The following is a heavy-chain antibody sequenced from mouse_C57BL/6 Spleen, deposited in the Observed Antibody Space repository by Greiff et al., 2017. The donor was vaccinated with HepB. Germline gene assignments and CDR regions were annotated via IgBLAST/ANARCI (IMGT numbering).Heavy chain of an antibody. CDR2: INPSNGGT. D-gene: IGHD2-3*01. V-gene: IGHV1-53*01. CDR1: GYTFTSYW. Sequence: QVQLQQSGTELVKPGASVKLSCKASGYTFTSYWMHWVKQRPGQGLEWIGNINPSNGGTNYNEKFKSKATLTVDKSSSTAYMQLSSLTSEDSAVYYCARLIYDGYYEGAMDYWGQGTSVTVSS. J-gene: IGHJ4*01. CDR3: ARLIYDGYYEGAMDY.